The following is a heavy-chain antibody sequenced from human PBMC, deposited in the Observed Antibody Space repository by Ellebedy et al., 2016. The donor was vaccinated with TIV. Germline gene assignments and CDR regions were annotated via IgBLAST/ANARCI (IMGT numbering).Heavy chain of an antibody. V-gene: IGHV3-21*01. CDR1: GFTFSSYS. CDR2: ISSSSSYI. D-gene: IGHD1-1*01. J-gene: IGHJ4*02. Sequence: GESLKISCAASGFTFSSYSMNWVRQAPGKGLEWVSSISSSSSYIYYADSVKGRFTISRDNAKNSLYLQMNRLRAEDTAVYYCARSPGYILVDYWGQGTLVTVSS. CDR3: ARSPGYILVDY.